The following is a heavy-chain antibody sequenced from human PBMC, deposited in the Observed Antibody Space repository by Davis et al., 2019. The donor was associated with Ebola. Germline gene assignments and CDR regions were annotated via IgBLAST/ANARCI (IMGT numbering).Heavy chain of an antibody. V-gene: IGHV4-34*01. CDR2: INHSGST. Sequence: MPSETLSLTCAVYGGSFSGYYWSWIRQPPGKGLEWIGEINHSGSTNYNPSLKSRVTISVDTSKNQFSLKLSSVTAADTAVYYCARDISVGVTIIRSYGMDVWGQGTTVTVSS. J-gene: IGHJ6*02. CDR3: ARDISVGVTIIRSYGMDV. CDR1: GGSFSGYY. D-gene: IGHD1-26*01.